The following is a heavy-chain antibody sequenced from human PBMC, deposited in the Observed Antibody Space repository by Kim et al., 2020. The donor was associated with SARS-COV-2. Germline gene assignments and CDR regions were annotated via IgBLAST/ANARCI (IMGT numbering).Heavy chain of an antibody. CDR3: ARSGPDSSGYYLDAFDS. Sequence: KGRFTISRDNAKNSLYLQMNSLSDEETAVYYCARSGPDSSGYYLDAFDSWGQGTMVTVSS. V-gene: IGHV3-48*02. J-gene: IGHJ3*02. D-gene: IGHD3-22*01.